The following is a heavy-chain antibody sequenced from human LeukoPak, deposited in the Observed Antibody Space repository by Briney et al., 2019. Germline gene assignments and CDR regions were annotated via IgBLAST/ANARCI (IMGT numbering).Heavy chain of an antibody. D-gene: IGHD1-7*01. J-gene: IGHJ4*02. CDR3: ARVMGNYASDY. Sequence: NPGGSLRLSCAASGFSFSDYYMSWICQAPGKGLEWVSYISSSGDTMSYADSVKGRSTISRDNAKNSLYLQMSSLRAEDAAIYYCARVMGNYASDYWGQGALVTVSS. V-gene: IGHV3-11*04. CDR1: GFSFSDYY. CDR2: ISSSGDTM.